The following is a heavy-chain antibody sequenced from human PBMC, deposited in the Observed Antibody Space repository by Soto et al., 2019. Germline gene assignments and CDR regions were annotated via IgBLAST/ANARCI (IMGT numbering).Heavy chain of an antibody. CDR2: ISGSGGST. Sequence: PGGSLRLSCAASGFTFSSYAMSWVRQAPGKGLEWVSAISGSGGSTYYADSVKGRFTISRDNSKNTLYLQMNSLRAEDTTVYYCAKHRGIQLWPAVSGFDYWGQGTLVTGLL. CDR3: AKHRGIQLWPAVSGFDY. J-gene: IGHJ4*02. CDR1: GFTFSSYA. V-gene: IGHV3-23*01. D-gene: IGHD5-18*01.